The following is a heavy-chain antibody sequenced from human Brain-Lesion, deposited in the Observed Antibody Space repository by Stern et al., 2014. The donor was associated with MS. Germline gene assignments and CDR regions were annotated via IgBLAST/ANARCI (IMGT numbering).Heavy chain of an antibody. J-gene: IGHJ4*02. Sequence: VQLLESGPGLVKPSQTLSLTCTVSGGSVGSGSYDWSWIRQPAGKGLEWIGRIYTTGSTYYNPSLKSRVSISIDPSKNHFSLKLTYVTAADTAVYYCARDKEDTNMAFRYFDNWGQGTLVTVSS. CDR1: GGSVGSGSYD. CDR3: ARDKEDTNMAFRYFDN. CDR2: IYTTGST. D-gene: IGHD5-18*01. V-gene: IGHV4-61*02.